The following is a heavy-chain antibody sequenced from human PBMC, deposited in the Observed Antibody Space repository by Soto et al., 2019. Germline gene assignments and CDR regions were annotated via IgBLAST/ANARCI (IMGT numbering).Heavy chain of an antibody. CDR1: GGSISSYY. V-gene: IGHV4-59*12. Sequence: SETLSLTCTVSGGSISSYYWSWIRQPPGKGLEWIGYIYYSGSTNYNPYLRSRLTISGDASKNQFSLKLSSVTDADTALYYCARGRGYSYGPYYFDYWGQGTLVTVSS. CDR3: ARGRGYSYGPYYFDY. D-gene: IGHD5-18*01. J-gene: IGHJ4*02. CDR2: IYYSGST.